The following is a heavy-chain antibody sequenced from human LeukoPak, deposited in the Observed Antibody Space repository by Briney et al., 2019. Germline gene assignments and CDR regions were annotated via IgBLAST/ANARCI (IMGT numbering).Heavy chain of an antibody. CDR3: ARVPHPLYGSGSYYNVRGNWFDP. D-gene: IGHD3-10*01. V-gene: IGHV1-2*02. CDR1: GYTFTGYY. CDR2: INPNSGGT. J-gene: IGHJ5*02. Sequence: ASVKVSCKASGYTFTGYYMHWVRQAPGQGLEWMGWINPNSGGTNYAQKFQGRVTMTRDTSISTAYVELSRLRSDDTAVYYCARVPHPLYGSGSYYNVRGNWFDPWGQGTLVTVSS.